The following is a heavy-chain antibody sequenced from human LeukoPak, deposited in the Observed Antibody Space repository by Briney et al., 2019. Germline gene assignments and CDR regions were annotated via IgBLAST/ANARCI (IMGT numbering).Heavy chain of an antibody. CDR1: GYTFTSYG. CDR3: ALCSSTGCLSGMDV. J-gene: IGHJ6*02. V-gene: IGHV1-18*01. D-gene: IGHD2-2*01. CDR2: ISAYNGNT. Sequence: ASVKVSCKASGYTFTSYGISWVRQASGQGLEWMGWISAYNGNTNYAQKLQGRVTMTTDTSTSTAYMELRSLRSDDTAVYYCALCSSTGCLSGMDVWGQGTTVTVSS.